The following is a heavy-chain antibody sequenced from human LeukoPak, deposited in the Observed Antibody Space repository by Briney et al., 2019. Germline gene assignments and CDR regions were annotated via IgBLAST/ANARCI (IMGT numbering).Heavy chain of an antibody. D-gene: IGHD2-8*01. CDR2: IYYSGST. CDR1: GGSISSGDYY. Sequence: PSETLSLTCTVSGGSISSGDYYWSWIRQPPGKGLEWIGYIYYSGSTNYNPSLRSRVTISVDTSKNQFSLKLSSVTAADTAVYYCATTHTKSFLWYFDLWGRGTLVTVSS. CDR3: ATTHTKSFLWYFDL. J-gene: IGHJ2*01. V-gene: IGHV4-61*08.